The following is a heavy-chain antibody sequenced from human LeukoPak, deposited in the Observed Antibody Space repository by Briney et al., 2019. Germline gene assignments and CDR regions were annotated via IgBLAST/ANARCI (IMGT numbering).Heavy chain of an antibody. CDR3: ARRGLNYYDSSGYAIPLFDY. CDR2: IYPGDSDT. Sequence: GESLKISFKGSGYRFTSNWIGWVRPMPGKGLEWMGIIYPGDSDTRYSPSFQGQVTISADKSISTAYLQWSSLKASDTAMYYCARRGLNYYDSSGYAIPLFDYWGQGTLVTVSS. J-gene: IGHJ4*02. CDR1: GYRFTSNW. V-gene: IGHV5-51*01. D-gene: IGHD3-22*01.